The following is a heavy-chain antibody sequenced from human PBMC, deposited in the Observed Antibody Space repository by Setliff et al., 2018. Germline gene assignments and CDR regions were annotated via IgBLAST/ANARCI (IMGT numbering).Heavy chain of an antibody. D-gene: IGHD1-1*01. Sequence: PGGSLRLSCAASGFTFGDYYMSWIRRAPGKGLEWVSYISRGGNTIYYADSVKGRFTISRDNAKSSLYLQMNSLRAEDSAVYYCARGYPVVFDIWGQGTMVTVSS. CDR3: ARGYPVVFDI. V-gene: IGHV3-11*04. CDR2: ISRGGNTI. CDR1: GFTFGDYY. J-gene: IGHJ3*02.